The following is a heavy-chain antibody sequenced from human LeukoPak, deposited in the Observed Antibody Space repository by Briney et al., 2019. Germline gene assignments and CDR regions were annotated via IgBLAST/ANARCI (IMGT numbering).Heavy chain of an antibody. V-gene: IGHV4-39*07. D-gene: IGHD2/OR15-2a*01. CDR3: ARGSGFLNWFDP. J-gene: IGHJ5*02. CDR1: GGSISSSYYY. Sequence: SETLSLTCTVSGGSISSSYYYWGWIRQPPGKGLEWIGSIYYSGSTYYNPSLKSRVTISVDTSKNQFSLKLSSVTAADTAVYYCARGSGFLNWFDPWGQGTLVTVSS. CDR2: IYYSGST.